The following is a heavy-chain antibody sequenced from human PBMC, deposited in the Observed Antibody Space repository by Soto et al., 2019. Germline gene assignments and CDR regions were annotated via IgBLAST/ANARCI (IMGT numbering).Heavy chain of an antibody. CDR2: INAGNGNT. CDR1: GYTFTSYA. J-gene: IGHJ2*01. CDR3: ARYRYYHDGSGLYWYFDL. V-gene: IGHV1-3*01. D-gene: IGHD3-22*01. Sequence: QVQLVQSGAEVKKPGASVKVSCKASGYTFTSYAMHWVRQSPGQGLEWMGWINAGNGNTKYSQKFQGRVTITRDTSAGTASMELSSLRSDDTAVYYCARYRYYHDGSGLYWYFDLWGRGTLVTVSS.